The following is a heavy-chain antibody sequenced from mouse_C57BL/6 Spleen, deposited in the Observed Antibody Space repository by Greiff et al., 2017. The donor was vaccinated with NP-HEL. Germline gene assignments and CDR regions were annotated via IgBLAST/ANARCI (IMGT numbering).Heavy chain of an antibody. V-gene: IGHV1-50*01. CDR2: IDPSDSYT. Sequence: QVQLQQPGAELVKPGASVKLSCKASGYTFTSYWMHWVKQRPGQGLEWIGKIDPSDSYTNYNQKFKGKATLTVDTSSSTAYMQLSSLTSEDSAVYYCARDLWGWFAYWGKGTLVTVSA. CDR3: ARDLWGWFAY. D-gene: IGHD1-1*02. J-gene: IGHJ3*01. CDR1: GYTFTSYW.